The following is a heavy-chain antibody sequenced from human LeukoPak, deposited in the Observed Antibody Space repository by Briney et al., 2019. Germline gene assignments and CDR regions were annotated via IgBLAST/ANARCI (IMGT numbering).Heavy chain of an antibody. CDR2: IYSSGST. V-gene: IGHV4-4*07. CDR3: ARDLDRTLGSAFDI. J-gene: IGHJ3*02. D-gene: IGHD3/OR15-3a*01. Sequence: SETLSLTCTVSGGSISSYYWSWVRQPAGKGVEWIGRIYSSGSTNYNPSLKSRVTMSVDTSKNQFSLRLSSVTAADTAVYYCARDLDRTLGSAFDIWGQGTMVTVSS. CDR1: GGSISSYY.